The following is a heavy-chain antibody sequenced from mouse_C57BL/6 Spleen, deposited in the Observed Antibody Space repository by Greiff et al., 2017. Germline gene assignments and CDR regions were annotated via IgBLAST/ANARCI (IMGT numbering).Heavy chain of an antibody. CDR2: IYPGDGDT. Sequence: VQLQESGPELVKPGASVKISCKASGYAFSSSWMNWVKQRPGKGLEWIGRIYPGDGDTNYNGKFKGKATLTADKSSSTAYMQLDSLASEDSAVYFCARETMDYWGQGTSVTVSS. CDR1: GYAFSSSW. CDR3: ARETMDY. V-gene: IGHV1-82*01. J-gene: IGHJ4*01.